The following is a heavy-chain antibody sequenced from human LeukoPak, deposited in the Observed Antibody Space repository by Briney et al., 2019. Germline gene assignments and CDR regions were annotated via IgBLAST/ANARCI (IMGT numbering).Heavy chain of an antibody. Sequence: SKTLSLTCTVSGGSISSYYWSWIRQPPGKGLEWIGSIYYSGSTNYNPSLKSRVTMSVDTSKNQFSLKLSSVTAADTAVYYCARHGGESIVAMILHAFDIWGQGTMVTVSS. CDR3: ARHGGESIVAMILHAFDI. J-gene: IGHJ3*02. CDR1: GGSISSYY. V-gene: IGHV4-59*08. CDR2: IYYSGST. D-gene: IGHD5-12*01.